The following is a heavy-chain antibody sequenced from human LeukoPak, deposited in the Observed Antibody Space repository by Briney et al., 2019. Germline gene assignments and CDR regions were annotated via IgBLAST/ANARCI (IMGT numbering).Heavy chain of an antibody. CDR1: GGTFSSYA. J-gene: IGHJ4*02. CDR2: IIPIFGTA. Sequence: GSSVKVSCKASGGTFSSYAISWVRQAPGQGLEWMGRIIPIFGTANYAQEFQGRVTITTDESTSTAYMELSSLRSEDTAVYYCASRGYSGYEKTTVYWGQGTLVTVSS. D-gene: IGHD5-12*01. V-gene: IGHV1-69*05. CDR3: ASRGYSGYEKTTVY.